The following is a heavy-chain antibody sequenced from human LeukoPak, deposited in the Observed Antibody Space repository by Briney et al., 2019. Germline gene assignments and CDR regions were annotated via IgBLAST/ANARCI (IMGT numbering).Heavy chain of an antibody. Sequence: GGSLRLSCAASGFTFSKYWMLWVRPAPGKGMESVSRINTDGTVTTYADSVKGRFTVSRDNADNTMFLQMNSVRDEDTAVYYCATKQWLAPPPDSWGQGTPVTVSS. CDR1: GFTFSKYW. D-gene: IGHD6-19*01. J-gene: IGHJ4*02. V-gene: IGHV3-74*01. CDR2: INTDGTVT. CDR3: ATKQWLAPPPDS.